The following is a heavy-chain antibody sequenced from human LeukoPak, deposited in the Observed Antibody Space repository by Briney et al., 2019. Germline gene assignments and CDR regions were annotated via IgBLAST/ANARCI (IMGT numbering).Heavy chain of an antibody. J-gene: IGHJ4*02. V-gene: IGHV1-69*06. CDR2: IIPIFGTA. CDR1: GGTFSSYA. D-gene: IGHD3-10*01. CDR3: ARDLGGVAGWFGEVGDY. Sequence: GSSVKVSCKASGGTFSSYAISWVRQAPGQGLEWMGGIIPIFGTANYAQKFQGRVTITADKSTSTAYMELSSLRSEDTTVYYCARDLGGVAGWFGEVGDYWGQGTLVTVSS.